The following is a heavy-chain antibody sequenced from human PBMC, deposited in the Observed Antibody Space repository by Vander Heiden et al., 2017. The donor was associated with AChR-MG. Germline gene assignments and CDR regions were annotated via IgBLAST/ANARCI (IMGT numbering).Heavy chain of an antibody. J-gene: IGHJ6*02. V-gene: IGHV4-59*01. D-gene: IGHD6-19*01. Sequence: QVQLQESGPGLVKPSEPLSLTCTVSGGSISSYYWSWIRQPPGKGLEWIGYIYYSGSTNYNPSLKSRVTISVDTSKNQFSLKLSSVTAADTAVYYCARVVVRPGIAVAGTLYYYYYGMDVWGQGTTVTISS. CDR2: IYYSGST. CDR3: ARVVVRPGIAVAGTLYYYYYGMDV. CDR1: GGSISSYY.